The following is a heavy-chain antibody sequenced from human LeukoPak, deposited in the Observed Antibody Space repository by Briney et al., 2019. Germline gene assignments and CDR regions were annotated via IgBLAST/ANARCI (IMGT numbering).Heavy chain of an antibody. J-gene: IGHJ4*02. CDR2: IWYDGSNK. V-gene: IGHV3-33*01. CDR3: ASQDSSGYYLDC. Sequence: GGSLRLSCAASGFTFSSYGMHWVRQAPGKGLEWVAVIWYDGSNKYYADSVKGRFTISRDNSKNTLYLQMNSLRAEDTAVYYCASQDSSGYYLDCWGQGTLVTVSS. D-gene: IGHD3-22*01. CDR1: GFTFSSYG.